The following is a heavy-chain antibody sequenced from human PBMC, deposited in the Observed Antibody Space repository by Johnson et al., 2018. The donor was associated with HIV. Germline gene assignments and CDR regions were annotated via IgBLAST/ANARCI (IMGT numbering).Heavy chain of an antibody. CDR2: ISGSGGST. J-gene: IGHJ3*02. V-gene: IGHV3-23*04. CDR1: RFTFSNYA. CDR3: ARETLDAFDI. Sequence: VQLVESGGGLIQPGGSLRLFCTASRFTFSNYAMSWVRQAPGKGLEWVSAISGSGGSTYYADSVKGRFTISRDNSKNTLYLQMNSLRAEDTAVYYCARETLDAFDIWGQGTMVTVSS.